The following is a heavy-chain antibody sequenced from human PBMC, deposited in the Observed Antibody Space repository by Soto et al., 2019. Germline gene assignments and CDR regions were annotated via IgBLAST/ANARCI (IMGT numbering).Heavy chain of an antibody. D-gene: IGHD3-10*01. J-gene: IGHJ5*02. V-gene: IGHV4-30-2*01. CDR1: GGSISSGGYS. CDR3: ARVTGP. CDR2: IYHSGST. Sequence: SETLSLTCAVSGGSISSGGYSWRWIRQPPGKGLEWIGYIYHSGSTYYSPSLKSRVTISVDRSKNQFSLKLSSVTAADTAVYYCARVTGPWGQGTLVTVSS.